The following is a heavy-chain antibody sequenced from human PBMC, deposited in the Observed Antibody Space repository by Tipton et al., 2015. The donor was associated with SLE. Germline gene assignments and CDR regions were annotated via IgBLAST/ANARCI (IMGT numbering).Heavy chain of an antibody. J-gene: IGHJ6*02. V-gene: IGHV1-69*01. Sequence: QLVQSGAEVKKPGSSVKVSCKASGGTFSSYAISWVRQAPGQGLEWMGGIIPIFGTANYAQKFQGRVTITADESTSTAYMELSSLRSEDTAVYYCARVRGIAAAGSRYYYGMDVWGQGTTVTVSS. CDR3: ARVRGIAAAGSRYYYGMDV. CDR1: GGTFSSYA. D-gene: IGHD6-13*01. CDR2: IIPIFGTA.